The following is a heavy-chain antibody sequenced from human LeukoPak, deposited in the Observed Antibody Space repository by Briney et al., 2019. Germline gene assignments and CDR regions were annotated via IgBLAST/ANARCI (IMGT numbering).Heavy chain of an antibody. CDR3: ARDPGPDAFDI. J-gene: IGHJ3*02. CDR2: IYYSGST. CDR1: GGSISSSSYY. V-gene: IGHV4-39*07. Sequence: SETLSLTCTVSGGSISSSSYYWGWIRQPPGKGLEWIGSIYYSGSTYYNPSLKSRVTISVDTSKNQFSLKLSSVTAADTAVYYCARDPGPDAFDIWGQGTMVTVSS. D-gene: IGHD1-1*01.